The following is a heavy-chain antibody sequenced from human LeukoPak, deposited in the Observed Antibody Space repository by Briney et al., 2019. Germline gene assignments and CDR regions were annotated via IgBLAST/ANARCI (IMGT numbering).Heavy chain of an antibody. V-gene: IGHV7-4-1*02. J-gene: IGHJ4*02. CDR2: INTNAGNP. Sequence: GASVKVSCKASGYTFTNYAMNWVRQAPGQGLQWMGWINTNAGNPTYAQGFTGRFVFSLDTSVSTAYLQINSLKAEDTAVYYCARTTGRFDYWGQGTLVTVSS. D-gene: IGHD1-1*01. CDR1: GYTFTNYA. CDR3: ARTTGRFDY.